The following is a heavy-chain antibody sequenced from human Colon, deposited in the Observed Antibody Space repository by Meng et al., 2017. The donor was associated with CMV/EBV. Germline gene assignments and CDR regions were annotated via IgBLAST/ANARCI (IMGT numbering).Heavy chain of an antibody. D-gene: IGHD3-3*01. J-gene: IGHJ4*02. CDR2: IVVGSGNT. V-gene: IGHV1-58*02. CDR1: GYTFTNYA. Sequence: SVKVSCKASGYTFTNYAMNWVRQARGQRLEWIGWIVVGSGNTNYAQKFQERVTITRDMSTSTAYMELSSLRSEDTAVYYCAAGRYYDFWSGYYEDYWGQGTLVTVSS. CDR3: AAGRYYDFWSGYYEDY.